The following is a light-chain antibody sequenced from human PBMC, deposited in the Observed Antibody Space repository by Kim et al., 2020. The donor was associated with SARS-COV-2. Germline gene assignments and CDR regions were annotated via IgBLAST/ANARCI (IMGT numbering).Light chain of an antibody. V-gene: IGLV3-9*01. CDR3: QVWDSNTVI. CDR1: NIGSKN. Sequence: VALGQTARITCEGNNIGSKNVYWYQQKPGQAPGLVIYRDNIRPSGIPERFSGSNSGSTATLTFSRAQAGDEADYYCQVWDSNTVIFGGGTQLTVL. CDR2: RDN. J-gene: IGLJ2*01.